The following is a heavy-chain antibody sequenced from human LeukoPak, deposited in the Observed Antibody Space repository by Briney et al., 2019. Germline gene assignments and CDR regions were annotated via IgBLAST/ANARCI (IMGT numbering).Heavy chain of an antibody. V-gene: IGHV3-7*03. D-gene: IGHD1-26*01. Sequence: PGGSLRLSCVASGFTFTDYFMSWVRQAPGKGLEWVASIKHNGGEKYYVDSVKGRFTISRDNAKSSLYLQMNALRGEDTAVYYCARLVGDVTTWDCWGQGTLVTVSS. CDR2: IKHNGGEK. CDR3: ARLVGDVTTWDC. J-gene: IGHJ4*02. CDR1: GFTFTDYF.